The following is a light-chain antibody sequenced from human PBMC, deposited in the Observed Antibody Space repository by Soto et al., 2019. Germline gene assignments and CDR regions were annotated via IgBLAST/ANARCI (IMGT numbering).Light chain of an antibody. V-gene: IGLV2-8*01. J-gene: IGLJ2*01. CDR1: SSDVGVYNY. Sequence: QSVLTQPPSASGSPGQSVTISCTGTSSDVGVYNYVSWYQQHPGKAPKLMIYEVSKRPSGLPDRFSGSKSGNTASLTVSGLQSEDEADYYCSSFAGNNNLVFGGGTKLTVL. CDR3: SSFAGNNNLV. CDR2: EVS.